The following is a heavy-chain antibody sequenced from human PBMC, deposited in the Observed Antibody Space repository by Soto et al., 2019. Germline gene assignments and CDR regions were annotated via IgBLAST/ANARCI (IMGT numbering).Heavy chain of an antibody. Sequence: KESGPTLVRPTQTLTLTCTFSGFSLSTSGVGVGWIRQPPGKALEWLALIYWDDDKRYSPSLKSRLTITKDTSKNQVVLTMTHMDPVDTSTYYCAHSRCGGDCLQSYSSHYSYGMDVWGQGTTVTVSS. CDR1: GFSLSTSGVG. D-gene: IGHD2-21*02. CDR3: AHSRCGGDCLQSYSSHYSYGMDV. V-gene: IGHV2-5*02. J-gene: IGHJ6*02. CDR2: IYWDDDK.